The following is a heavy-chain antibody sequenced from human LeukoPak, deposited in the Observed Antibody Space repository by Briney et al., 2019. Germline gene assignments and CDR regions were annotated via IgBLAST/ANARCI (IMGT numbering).Heavy chain of an antibody. CDR2: ISGSSGGT. CDR1: GFTFSNYA. D-gene: IGHD5-24*01. Sequence: GGSLRLSCAASGFTFSNYAMSWVRQAPGKGLEWVSAISGSSGGTYYADSVKGRFTISRDNSKNTLYLQMNSLRAEDTAVYYCAKASGDGSNYYFDSWGQGTLVTVS. CDR3: AKASGDGSNYYFDS. J-gene: IGHJ4*02. V-gene: IGHV3-23*01.